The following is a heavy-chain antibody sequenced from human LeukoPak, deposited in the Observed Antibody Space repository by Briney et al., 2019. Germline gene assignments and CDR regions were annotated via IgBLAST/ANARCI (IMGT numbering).Heavy chain of an antibody. J-gene: IGHJ4*02. CDR3: ARGGLRYFDWLHYFDY. CDR1: GGSFSGYY. V-gene: IGHV4-34*01. CDR2: INHSGST. D-gene: IGHD3-9*01. Sequence: SETLSLTCAVYGGSFSGYYWSWIRQPPGKGLGWIGEINHSGSTNYNPSLKSRVTISVDTSKNQFSLKLSSVTAADTAVYYCARGGLRYFDWLHYFDYWGQGTLVTVSS.